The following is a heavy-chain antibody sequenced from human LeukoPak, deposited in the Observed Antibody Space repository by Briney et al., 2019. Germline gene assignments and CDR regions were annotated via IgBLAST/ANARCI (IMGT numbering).Heavy chain of an antibody. CDR1: GYTFTSYY. V-gene: IGHV1-46*01. CDR2: INPSGGST. J-gene: IGHJ4*02. CDR3: ARDRSRAWPRVASYYFDY. D-gene: IGHD2-15*01. Sequence: ASVKVSCKASGYTFTSYYMHWVRQAPGQGLEWMGIINPSGGSTNYAQKFQGKVTVTRDTSTSTVYMEVSSLRSEDTGVYYCARDRSRAWPRVASYYFDYWGQGTLVTVSS.